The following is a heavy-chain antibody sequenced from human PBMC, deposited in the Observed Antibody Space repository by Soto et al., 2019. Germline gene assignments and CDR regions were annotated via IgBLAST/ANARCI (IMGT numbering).Heavy chain of an antibody. CDR3: ARVQSSYGYWLDP. D-gene: IGHD5-18*01. CDR2: MEASGGT. Sequence: QVQLKESGPGLVKPSETLSLTCTVSGDSISSYYWSWIRQPAGKGLEWIGRMEASGGTNYNPSLKSRVTMSVDTSKNHFSLKVTSVTAADTGVYYCARVQSSYGYWLDPWGQGTLVTVSS. J-gene: IGHJ5*02. CDR1: GDSISSYY. V-gene: IGHV4-4*07.